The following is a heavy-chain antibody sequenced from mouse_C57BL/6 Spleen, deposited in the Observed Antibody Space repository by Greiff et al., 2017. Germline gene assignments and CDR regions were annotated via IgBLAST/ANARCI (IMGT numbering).Heavy chain of an antibody. D-gene: IGHD1-1*01. V-gene: IGHV14-4*01. CDR3: TTITTVVADY. CDR2: IDPENGDT. CDR1: GFNIKDDY. J-gene: IGHJ2*01. Sequence: VQLQQSGAELVRPGASVKLSCTASGFNIKDDYMHWVKQRPEQGLECIGWIDPENGDTEYASKFQGKATITADTSSNTAYLQLSSLTSEDTAVYYCTTITTVVADYWGQGTTLTVSS.